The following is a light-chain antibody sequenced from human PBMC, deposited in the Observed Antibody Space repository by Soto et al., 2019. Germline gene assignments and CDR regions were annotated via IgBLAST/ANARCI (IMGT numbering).Light chain of an antibody. CDR1: SSDVGDYNY. CDR2: DVS. Sequence: QSALTQPRSVSGSPGQSVTISCTGTSSDVGDYNYVSWYEQRPGKAPKAMIYDVSRRPSGVPDRFSGSKSGNTASLTISGLKAEDEADYYCCSYAGSYTWVFGGGTKLTVL. V-gene: IGLV2-11*01. J-gene: IGLJ3*02. CDR3: CSYAGSYTWV.